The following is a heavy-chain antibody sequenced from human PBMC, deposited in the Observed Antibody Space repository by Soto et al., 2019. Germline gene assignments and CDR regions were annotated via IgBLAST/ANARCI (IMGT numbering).Heavy chain of an antibody. CDR3: ATGYYFDF. Sequence: EVQLLDSGGGLVQPGGSLRLSCKVSGFPFSSYAMSWVRQAPGKGLEWVSSINRNGGGANYADSVKGRFTISSDDSNDVLSLQMNSLRAEDTAIYYCATGYYFDFWGQGTLVTVSS. CDR1: GFPFSSYA. J-gene: IGHJ4*02. V-gene: IGHV3-23*01. CDR2: INRNGGGA.